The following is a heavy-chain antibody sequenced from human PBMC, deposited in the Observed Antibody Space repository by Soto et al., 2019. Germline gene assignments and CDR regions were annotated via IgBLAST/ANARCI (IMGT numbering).Heavy chain of an antibody. J-gene: IGHJ1*01. D-gene: IGHD2-15*01. V-gene: IGHV3-15*07. CDR2: VIGKSYGGTI. CDR1: GFTFTNGW. CDR3: VKDLHY. Sequence: VQLVESGGGLVEPGGSLRLSCAASGFTFTNGWLNWVRQAPGKGLEWVGRVIGKSYGGTIDHAAPVKGRFTISRDDSKDTLFLQMNSLKSEDTAVYYCVKDLHYWGQGTLVFVSS.